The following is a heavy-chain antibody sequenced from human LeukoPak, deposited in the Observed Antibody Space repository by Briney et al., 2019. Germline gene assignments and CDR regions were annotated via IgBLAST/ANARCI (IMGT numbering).Heavy chain of an antibody. V-gene: IGHV4-38-2*02. CDR3: ARGSGWYGPYYFDY. Sequence: SETLSLTCTVSGYSISSGYYWGWIRQPPGKGLEWIGSIYHSGSTYYNPSLKSRVTISVDTSKNQFSLKLSSVTAADTAVYYCARGSGWYGPYYFDYWGQGTLVTVSS. CDR2: IYHSGST. J-gene: IGHJ4*02. CDR1: GYSISSGYY. D-gene: IGHD6-19*01.